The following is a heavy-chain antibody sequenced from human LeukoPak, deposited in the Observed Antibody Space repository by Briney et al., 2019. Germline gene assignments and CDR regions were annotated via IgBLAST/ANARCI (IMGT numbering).Heavy chain of an antibody. V-gene: IGHV3-74*01. CDR1: GFTFSSYW. J-gene: IGHJ3*02. CDR3: ARGFWADAFDI. D-gene: IGHD2/OR15-2a*01. Sequence: GGSLRLSCAASGFTFSSYWMRWVRQAPGKGLVWVSRINSDGSNINYADSVKGRFTISRDNAKNTLYLQMNSLRAEDTAVYYCARGFWADAFDIWGQGTMVTVSS. CDR2: INSDGSNI.